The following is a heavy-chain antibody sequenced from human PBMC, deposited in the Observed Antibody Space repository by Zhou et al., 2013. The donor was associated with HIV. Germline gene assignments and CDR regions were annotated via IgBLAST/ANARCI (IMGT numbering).Heavy chain of an antibody. D-gene: IGHD1-26*01. CDR1: GYTFVNYY. CDR3: ARDGRGWHLGQYYYYMDV. V-gene: IGHV1-18*04. Sequence: QVQLVQSGAEVKKPGASVKVSCKASGYTFVNYYIHWVRQAPGHGLEWMGWVSTSNVGANYAQRLQGRVTMTTDMATNTAYMELTTLRADDTAVYYCARDGRGWHLGQYYYYMDVWGKGTTVTVSS. CDR2: VSTSNVGA. J-gene: IGHJ6*03.